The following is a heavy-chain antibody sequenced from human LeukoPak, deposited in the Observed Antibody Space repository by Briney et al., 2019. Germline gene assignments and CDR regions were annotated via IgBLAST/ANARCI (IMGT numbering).Heavy chain of an antibody. Sequence: GASVKVSCKASGYTFAGYYMHWVRQAPGQGLEWMGWINPNIGGTNYAQKFQGRVTMTRDTSISTAYMELSRLRSDDTAVYYCARVLYYDSSGYYYPVAFDIWGQGTMVTGSS. V-gene: IGHV1-2*02. CDR1: GYTFAGYY. CDR2: INPNIGGT. D-gene: IGHD3-22*01. CDR3: ARVLYYDSSGYYYPVAFDI. J-gene: IGHJ3*02.